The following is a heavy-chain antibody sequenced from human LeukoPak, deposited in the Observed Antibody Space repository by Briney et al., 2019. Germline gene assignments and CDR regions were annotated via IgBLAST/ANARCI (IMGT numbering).Heavy chain of an antibody. CDR3: ARGGGITMVRGVIVWFDP. J-gene: IGHJ5*02. Sequence: GASVKVSCKASGYTFTGYYMHWVRQAPGQGLEWMGWINPNSGGTNYAQKFQGWVTMTRDTSISTAYMELSRLRSDDTAVYYCARGGGITMVRGVIVWFDPWGQGTLVTVSS. D-gene: IGHD3-10*01. V-gene: IGHV1-2*04. CDR1: GYTFTGYY. CDR2: INPNSGGT.